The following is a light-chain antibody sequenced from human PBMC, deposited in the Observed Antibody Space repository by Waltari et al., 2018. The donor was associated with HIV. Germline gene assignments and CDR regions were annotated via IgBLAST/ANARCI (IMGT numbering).Light chain of an antibody. CDR3: HQYYSSPWT. CDR2: GAS. CDR1: QSVSSTF. Sequence: EILLTQSPGTLSLSPGDRASLSCRASQSVSSTFLAWYQQKPGQAPRLLIYGASSRATGIPDRFSGSGSGTDFTLTISRLQPADFAVYYCHQYYSSPWTFGQGTKVEIK. J-gene: IGKJ1*01. V-gene: IGKV3-20*01.